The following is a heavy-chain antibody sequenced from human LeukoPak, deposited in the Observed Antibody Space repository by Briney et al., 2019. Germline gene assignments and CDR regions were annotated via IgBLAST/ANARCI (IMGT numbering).Heavy chain of an antibody. Sequence: TGGSLRLSCAASGFTFSSYGMQGVRHSRDRVHEGPAFIRYDGTNKYYGDSVKGRFTISRDNSKNTLYLQLSSLRAEDTALYYCAKDDSIGWYYFDYWGQGTLVTVSA. CDR1: GFTFSSYG. CDR2: IRYDGTNK. D-gene: IGHD6-19*01. J-gene: IGHJ4*02. V-gene: IGHV3-30*02. CDR3: AKDDSIGWYYFDY.